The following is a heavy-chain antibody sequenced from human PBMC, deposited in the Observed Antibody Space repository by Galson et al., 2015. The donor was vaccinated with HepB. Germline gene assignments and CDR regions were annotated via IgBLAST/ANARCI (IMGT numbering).Heavy chain of an antibody. J-gene: IGHJ4*02. CDR1: GFTFSSYA. D-gene: IGHD3-22*01. CDR3: AKGTMIVVVIPFDY. CDR2: ISGSGGST. Sequence: SLRLSCAASGFTFSSYAMSWVRQVPGKGLEWVSAISGSGGSTYYADSVKGRFTISRDNSKNTLYLQMNSLRAEDTAVYYCAKGTMIVVVIPFDYWGQGTLVTVSS. V-gene: IGHV3-23*01.